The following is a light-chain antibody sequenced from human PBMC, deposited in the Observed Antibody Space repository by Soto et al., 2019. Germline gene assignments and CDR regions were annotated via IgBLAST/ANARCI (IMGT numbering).Light chain of an antibody. V-gene: IGLV2-11*01. Sequence: QAFLTQPRSVSGSPGQSITISCTVTSSDVGGYNYVSWYQQHPGKAPKLMIYDVSKRPSGVPDRFSGSKSGNTASLTISGLQAEDEADYYCCSYAGSYVFGTGTKVTVL. CDR2: DVS. CDR3: CSYAGSYV. CDR1: SSDVGGYNY. J-gene: IGLJ1*01.